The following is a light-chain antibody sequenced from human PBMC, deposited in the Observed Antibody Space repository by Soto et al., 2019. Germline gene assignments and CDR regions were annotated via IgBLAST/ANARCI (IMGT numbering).Light chain of an antibody. CDR2: DAS. V-gene: IGKV3-15*01. Sequence: EIVMTQSPATLSLSPGERATLSCRASQSVSSYLAWYQQKPGQAPRLLFYDASTRATGIPARFSGSGSGTDFTLTISSLQSEDFAVYYCQQYNNWLTWTFGQGTKVDIK. J-gene: IGKJ1*01. CDR3: QQYNNWLTWT. CDR1: QSVSSY.